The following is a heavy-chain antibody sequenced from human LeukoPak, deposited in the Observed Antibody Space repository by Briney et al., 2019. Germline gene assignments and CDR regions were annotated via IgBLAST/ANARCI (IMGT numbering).Heavy chain of an antibody. CDR1: GGTISSRSYY. Sequence: PSETLSLTCTVSGGTISSRSYYWGWIRRPPGKGLEWIGSIYYSESTYYNPSLRSRVTISVDTSKNQFSLKLSSVTAADTAVYSCARRRFGDLYAEYIQHWGQGTLVTVSS. V-gene: IGHV4-39*01. D-gene: IGHD3-10*01. J-gene: IGHJ1*01. CDR3: ARRRFGDLYAEYIQH. CDR2: IYYSEST.